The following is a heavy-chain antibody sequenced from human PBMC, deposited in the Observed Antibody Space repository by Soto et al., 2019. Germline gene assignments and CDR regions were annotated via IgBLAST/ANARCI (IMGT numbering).Heavy chain of an antibody. CDR3: AKVRGPTVTNGFDY. D-gene: IGHD4-17*01. CDR1: GFTFDDYA. Sequence: EVQLVESGGGLVQPGRSLRLSCAASGFTFDDYAMHWVRQAPGKGLEWVSGISWNRGSIGYADSVKGRFTISRDNAKNSLYLQMNSLRAEDTALYYCAKVRGPTVTNGFDYWGQGTLVTVSS. J-gene: IGHJ4*02. CDR2: ISWNRGSI. V-gene: IGHV3-9*01.